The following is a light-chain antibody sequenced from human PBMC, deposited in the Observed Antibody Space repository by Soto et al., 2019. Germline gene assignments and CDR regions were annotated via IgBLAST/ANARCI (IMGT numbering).Light chain of an antibody. Sequence: EIVLTQSPGILSLSPGERATLSCRASQSDRSTYLAWYQQKPGQAPRLLIHGASSRATGIPDRFSGSGSGTDFTLTISRLEPEDFAVYYCQYYSSSLSITFGQGTRLEFK. V-gene: IGKV3-20*01. CDR3: QYYSSSLSIT. J-gene: IGKJ5*01. CDR2: GAS. CDR1: QSDRSTY.